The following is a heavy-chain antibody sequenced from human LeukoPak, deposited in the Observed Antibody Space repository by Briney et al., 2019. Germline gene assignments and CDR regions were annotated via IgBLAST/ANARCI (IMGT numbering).Heavy chain of an antibody. J-gene: IGHJ5*02. Sequence: GGSLRLSCAASGFTFSSYSMNWVRQAPGKGLEWVAYISSSSSNIYYADSVKGRFTISRDNAKNSLYLQMNSLRAEDTAVYYCAREKIVESVTQFDPWGQGTLVTVSS. V-gene: IGHV3-48*01. CDR2: ISSSSSNI. CDR3: AREKIVESVTQFDP. D-gene: IGHD1-26*01. CDR1: GFTFSSYS.